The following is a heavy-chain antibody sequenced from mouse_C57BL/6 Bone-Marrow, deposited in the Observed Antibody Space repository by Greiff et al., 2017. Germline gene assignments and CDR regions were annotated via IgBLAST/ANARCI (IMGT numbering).Heavy chain of an antibody. CDR2: ISYDGSN. D-gene: IGHD2-12*01. V-gene: IGHV3-6*01. J-gene: IGHJ2*01. CDR3: ARLRVFYDYFDY. CDR1: GYSITSGYY. Sequence: ESGPGLVKPSQSLSLTCSVTGYSITSGYYWNWIRQFPGNKLEWMGYISYDGSNNYNPSLKNRISITRDTSKNQFFLKLNSVTTEDTATYYCARLRVFYDYFDYWGQGTTLTVSS.